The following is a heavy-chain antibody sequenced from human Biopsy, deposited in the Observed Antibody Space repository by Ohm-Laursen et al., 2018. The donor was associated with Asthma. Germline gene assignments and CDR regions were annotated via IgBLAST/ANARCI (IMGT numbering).Heavy chain of an antibody. Sequence: SLRLSCTATGFTFSSFGMHWVRQTPGKGLEWVAVGGSYYDGGLKYYADSVNGRFTVSRDDSKNTLYLQINSLRPDDTAVYYCARDVMEWYLPAFDFWGQGTLVTVSS. D-gene: IGHD3-3*01. V-gene: IGHV3-30*03. J-gene: IGHJ4*02. CDR1: GFTFSSFG. CDR2: GGSYYDGGLK. CDR3: ARDVMEWYLPAFDF.